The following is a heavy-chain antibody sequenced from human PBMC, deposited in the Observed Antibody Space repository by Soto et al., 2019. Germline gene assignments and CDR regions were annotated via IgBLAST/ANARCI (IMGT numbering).Heavy chain of an antibody. J-gene: IGHJ4*02. CDR3: AKVERMTPYTHLR. CDR1: GFTISNYG. CDR2: ISGRDAYT. Sequence: DVQVLESGGGLVQPGGSLRLSCEASGFTISNYGMAWVRQAPGKGLEWVSAISGRDAYTYYADSVKGRFTISRHNSKNTLYLKMSRLTAEATVLYYCAKVERMTPYTHLRWGQGTLVTVSS. D-gene: IGHD1-1*01. V-gene: IGHV3-23*01.